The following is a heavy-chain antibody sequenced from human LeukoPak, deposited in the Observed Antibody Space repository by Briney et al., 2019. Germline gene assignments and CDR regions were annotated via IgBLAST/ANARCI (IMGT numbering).Heavy chain of an antibody. CDR2: IRSKAYGGTT. Sequence: GGSLRLSCTASGFTFGDYAMSWFRQATGKGLEWVGFIRSKAYGGTTEYAASVKGRFTISRDDSKSIAYLQMNSLKTEDTAVYYCTRIVGNSYFDYWGQGTLVTVSS. CDR1: GFTFGDYA. D-gene: IGHD4-23*01. J-gene: IGHJ4*02. CDR3: TRIVGNSYFDY. V-gene: IGHV3-49*03.